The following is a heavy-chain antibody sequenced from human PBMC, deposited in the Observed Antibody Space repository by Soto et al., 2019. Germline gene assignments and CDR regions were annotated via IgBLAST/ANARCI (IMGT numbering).Heavy chain of an antibody. Sequence: EVQLVESGVGLVQPGGSLRLSCVASGFSVSATKYMNWLRQAPDKGLEWVSVIYSGGTYYYADSVKGRFTISRHDSKNTLYLQMDSLRPEDTAVYFCARANDLNAFDMWSQGTMVTVSS. CDR3: ARANDLNAFDM. CDR1: GFSVSATKY. J-gene: IGHJ3*02. V-gene: IGHV3-53*04. CDR2: IYSGGTY.